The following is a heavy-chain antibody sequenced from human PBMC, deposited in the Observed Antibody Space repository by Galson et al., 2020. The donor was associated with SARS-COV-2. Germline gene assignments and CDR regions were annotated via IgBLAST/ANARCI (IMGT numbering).Heavy chain of an antibody. J-gene: IGHJ4*02. D-gene: IGHD2-2*01. CDR1: GFTFSSYA. V-gene: IGHV3-30-3*01. CDR3: ASQLLSHFDY. Sequence: GGSLRLSCAASGFTFSSYAMHWVRQAPGKGLEWVAVISYDGSNKYYADSVKGRFTISRDNSKNTLYLQMNSLRAEDTAVYYCASQLLSHFDYWGQGTLVTVSS. CDR2: ISYDGSNK.